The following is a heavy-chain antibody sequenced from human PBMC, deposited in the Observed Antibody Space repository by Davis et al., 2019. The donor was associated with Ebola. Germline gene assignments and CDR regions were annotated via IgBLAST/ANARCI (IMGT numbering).Heavy chain of an antibody. CDR2: INPSGGST. D-gene: IGHD3-3*01. CDR1: GYTFTSYY. Sequence: ASVKVSCKASGYTFTSYYIHWVRQAPGQGLEWMGIINPSGGSTNYAQKFQGRVTMTRDTSTSTVYMELSSLRSEDTAVYYCARERLTIFGKWYYYYGMDVWGQGTTVTVSS. V-gene: IGHV1-46*01. J-gene: IGHJ6*02. CDR3: ARERLTIFGKWYYYYGMDV.